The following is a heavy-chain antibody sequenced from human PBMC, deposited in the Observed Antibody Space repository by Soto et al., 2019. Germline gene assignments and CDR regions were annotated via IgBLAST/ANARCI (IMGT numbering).Heavy chain of an antibody. D-gene: IGHD2-21*01. Sequence: EVQLLESGGGLVQPGGSLRLSCAASGFTFSNYGMSWVRQAPGTGLEWVSSISGGNTFYAGSVKCRFTISRDNSKNTLYLQMNSLTAEDTAVDYCAKAPSSDCNSVSGSLRSWGQGTLFTVSS. CDR3: AKAPSSDCNSVSGSLRS. CDR2: SISGGNT. CDR1: GFTFSNYG. V-gene: IGHV3-23*01. J-gene: IGHJ5*02.